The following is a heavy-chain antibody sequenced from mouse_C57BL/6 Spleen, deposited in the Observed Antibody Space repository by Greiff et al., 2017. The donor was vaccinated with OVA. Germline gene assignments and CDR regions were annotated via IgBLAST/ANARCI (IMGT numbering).Heavy chain of an antibody. CDR1: GYTFTSYW. V-gene: IGHV1-5*01. J-gene: IGHJ1*03. CDR3: TRDWDYWYFDV. CDR2: IYPGNSDT. D-gene: IGHD4-1*01. Sequence: EVQLQQSGTVLARPGASVKMSCKTSGYTFTSYWMHWVKQRHGQGLEWRGAIYPGNSDTSYNQKFKDKAKQTAVTSTSTAYMELSSLTHEDSAVYYCTRDWDYWYFDVWGTGTTVTVSS.